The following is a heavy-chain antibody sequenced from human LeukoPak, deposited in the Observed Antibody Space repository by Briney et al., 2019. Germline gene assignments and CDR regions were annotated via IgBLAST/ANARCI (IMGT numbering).Heavy chain of an antibody. CDR3: ARYSGSYYNRDYYYYMDV. V-gene: IGHV3-20*04. CDR1: GFTFDDYG. D-gene: IGHD1-26*01. Sequence: GGSLRLSCAASGFTFDDYGMSWVRQAPGKGLEWVSGINWNGGSTGYADSVKGRFTISRDNAKNSLYLQTNSLRAEDTALYYCARYSGSYYNRDYYYYMDVWGKGTTVTVSS. J-gene: IGHJ6*03. CDR2: INWNGGST.